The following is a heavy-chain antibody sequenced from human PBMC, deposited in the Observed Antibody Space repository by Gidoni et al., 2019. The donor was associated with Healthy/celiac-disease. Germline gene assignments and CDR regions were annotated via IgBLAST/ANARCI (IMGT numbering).Heavy chain of an antibody. J-gene: IGHJ6*02. CDR1: GFTFSSYG. Sequence: QVQLVESGGGVVQPGRSLRISCAAAGFTFSSYGMHWVRQAPGKGLGWVAVIWYDGSNKYYADSVKGRFTISRDNSKNTLYLQMNSLRAEDTAVYYCARSVVVAATFTSYGMDVWGQGTTVTVSS. V-gene: IGHV3-33*01. D-gene: IGHD2-15*01. CDR3: ARSVVVAATFTSYGMDV. CDR2: IWYDGSNK.